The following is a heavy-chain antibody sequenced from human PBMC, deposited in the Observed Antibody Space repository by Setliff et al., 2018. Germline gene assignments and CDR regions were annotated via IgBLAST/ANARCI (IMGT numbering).Heavy chain of an antibody. V-gene: IGHV3-7*01. Sequence: PGGSLRLSCSASGFTFGTSWMSWVRHVPGKGLEWVANIKADGSERFYGDSVRGRFIVSRDNAKNSLFLQIIDLRVEDTAVYYCARDPTRFTKFRGVSIRYFYMDVWGKGTTVTVSS. CDR2: IKADGSER. D-gene: IGHD3-10*01. CDR3: ARDPTRFTKFRGVSIRYFYMDV. CDR1: GFTFGTSW. J-gene: IGHJ6*03.